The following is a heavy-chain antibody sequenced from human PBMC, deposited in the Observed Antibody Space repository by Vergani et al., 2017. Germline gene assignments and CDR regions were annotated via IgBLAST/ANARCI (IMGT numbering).Heavy chain of an antibody. CDR2: ISYDGTQK. Sequence: QVQVVQSGGGVVQPGRSLRLSCVVSGFTSSYYGMHWVRQAPGKGLEWVAVISYDGTQKYYADSVKGRFTISRDNSKSTLYLQMNSLRTEDTAVYYCATKSCGTPGCQIGYFREWGQGTLVTVSS. CDR1: GFTSSYYG. V-gene: IGHV3-30*03. CDR3: ATKSCGTPGCQIGYFRE. J-gene: IGHJ1*01. D-gene: IGHD1-1*01.